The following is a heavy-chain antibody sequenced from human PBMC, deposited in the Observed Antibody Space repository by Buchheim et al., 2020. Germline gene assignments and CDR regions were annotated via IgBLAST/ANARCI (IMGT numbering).Heavy chain of an antibody. J-gene: IGHJ4*02. Sequence: QLQLQESGPRLVKPSETLSLSCTVSGGSVTSGRYYWGWIRQPPGKGLEWIGSIYSDGSTYYNSSLKSRVSMSLDTSETQFSLKLTSVTAADTAVYYCARDSLYYYDSTTYYWVYWGQGTL. CDR1: GGSVTSGRYY. CDR3: ARDSLYYYDSTTYYWVY. CDR2: IYSDGST. D-gene: IGHD3-22*01. V-gene: IGHV4-39*07.